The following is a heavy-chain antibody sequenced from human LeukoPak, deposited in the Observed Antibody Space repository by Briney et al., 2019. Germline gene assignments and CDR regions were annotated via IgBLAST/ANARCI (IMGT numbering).Heavy chain of an antibody. CDR2: ISGSGGST. CDR1: GFTFSSYA. D-gene: IGHD5-12*01. CDR3: VRGGYRGFDYEY. J-gene: IGHJ4*02. Sequence: QPGGSLRLSCAASGFTFSSYAMSWVRQAPGKGLGGVSAISGSGGSTYYADSVKGRFTISRDNAQKSLFLQMNSLRAEDTAVYYCVRGGYRGFDYEYWGQGTLVTVSS. V-gene: IGHV3-23*01.